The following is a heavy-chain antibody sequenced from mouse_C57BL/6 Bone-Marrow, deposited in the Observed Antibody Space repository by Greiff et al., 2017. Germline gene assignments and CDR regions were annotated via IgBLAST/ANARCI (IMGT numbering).Heavy chain of an antibody. V-gene: IGHV5-2*01. CDR1: EYEFPSHD. J-gene: IGHJ1*03. CDR3: ARQYYGSSYSYWYFDV. Sequence: EVQLQESGGGLVQPGESLKLSCESNEYEFPSHDMSWVRKTPEKRLELVAAINSDGGSTYYPDTMERRFIISRDNTKKTLYLQMSSLRSEDTALYYCARQYYGSSYSYWYFDVWGTGTTVTVSS. D-gene: IGHD1-1*01. CDR2: INSDGGST.